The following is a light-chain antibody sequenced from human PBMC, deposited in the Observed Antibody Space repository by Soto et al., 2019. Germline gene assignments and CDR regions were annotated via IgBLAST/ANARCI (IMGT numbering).Light chain of an antibody. V-gene: IGKV1-5*01. J-gene: IGKJ1*01. CDR1: QSIRSW. CDR2: DAS. CDR3: QQYNSYWT. Sequence: DIQMTQSPSTLSASIGDRVTITCRASQSIRSWLAWYQQKPGRAPKLLIYDASSLESGVPSRFSGSGSGTEFPLTISSLQPDDFAIYYCQQYNSYWTFGQGTKVEIK.